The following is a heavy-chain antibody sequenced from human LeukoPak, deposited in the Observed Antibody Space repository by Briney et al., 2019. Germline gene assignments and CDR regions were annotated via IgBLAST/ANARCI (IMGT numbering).Heavy chain of an antibody. CDR1: GGSISSGGYY. J-gene: IGHJ4*02. Sequence: PSETLSLTCTVSGGSISSGGYYWSWIRQHPGKGLEWIGYIYYSGSTHYNPSLKSRVTISVDTSKNQFSLKLSSVTAADTAVYYCARDRDSSEFDYWGQGTLVTVSS. V-gene: IGHV4-31*03. D-gene: IGHD6-25*01. CDR3: ARDRDSSEFDY. CDR2: IYYSGST.